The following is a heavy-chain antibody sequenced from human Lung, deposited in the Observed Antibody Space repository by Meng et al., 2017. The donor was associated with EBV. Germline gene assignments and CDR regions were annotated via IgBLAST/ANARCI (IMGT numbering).Heavy chain of an antibody. CDR3: ASSRPLAGNWNYHY. Sequence: QRQRTHSDHGPGKPSPTLSLTCAIAGASVSSNSAAWNGIRQSPSRGLEWLGRTYYRSKWYNDYAVSVKSRITINPDTSKNQFSLQLNSVTPEDTAVYYCASSRPLAGNWNYHYWGQGTLVTVSS. CDR2: TYYRSKWYN. V-gene: IGHV6-1*01. CDR1: GASVSSNSAA. J-gene: IGHJ4*02. D-gene: IGHD1-7*01.